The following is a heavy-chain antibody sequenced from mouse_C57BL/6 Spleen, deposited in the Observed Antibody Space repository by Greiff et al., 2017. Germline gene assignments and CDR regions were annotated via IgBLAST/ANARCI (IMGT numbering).Heavy chain of an antibody. D-gene: IGHD2-1*01. J-gene: IGHJ2*01. Sequence: VQLKQSGAELVRPGASVKLSCTASGFNIKDDYMHWVKQRPEQGLEWIGWIDPENGDTEYASKFQGQATITADTSSNTAYLQLSSLTSEDTAVYYCTPSTMAYYFDYWGQGTTLTVSS. CDR3: TPSTMAYYFDY. CDR2: IDPENGDT. V-gene: IGHV14-4*01. CDR1: GFNIKDDY.